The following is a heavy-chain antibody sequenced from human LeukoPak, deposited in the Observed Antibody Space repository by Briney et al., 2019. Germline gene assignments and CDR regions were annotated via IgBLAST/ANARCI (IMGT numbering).Heavy chain of an antibody. J-gene: IGHJ4*02. D-gene: IGHD5-12*01. CDR2: TYYRSKWYN. V-gene: IGHV6-1*01. Sequence: SQTLSLTCAISGDSVSTNSAAWNRIRQSPSRGLEWLGRTYYRSKWYNDYAVSVKSRITINPDTSKNQFSLQLNSVTPEDMAVYYCARDKGGSGYDHLDSWGQGTLVTVSS. CDR1: GDSVSTNSAA. CDR3: ARDKGGSGYDHLDS.